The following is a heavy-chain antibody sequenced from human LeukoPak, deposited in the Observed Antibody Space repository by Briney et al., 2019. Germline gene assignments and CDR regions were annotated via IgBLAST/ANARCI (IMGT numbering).Heavy chain of an antibody. Sequence: YWSWIRXPPGKGLEWIGEINHSGSTNYNPSLKSRVTISVDTSKNQFSLKLSSVTAADTAVYYCARERPSYYDILTGYYPRSLPYYFDYWGQGTLVTVSS. CDR2: INHSGST. D-gene: IGHD3-9*01. J-gene: IGHJ4*02. V-gene: IGHV4-34*01. CDR3: ARERPSYYDILTGYYPRSLPYYFDY. CDR1: Y.